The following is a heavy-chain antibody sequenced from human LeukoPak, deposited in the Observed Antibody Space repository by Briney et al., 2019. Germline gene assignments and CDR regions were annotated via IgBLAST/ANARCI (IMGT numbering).Heavy chain of an antibody. V-gene: IGHV3-7*01. CDR1: GFTFSSYW. CDR3: ARGHTTVCGVY. CDR2: IKHDGSDK. D-gene: IGHD1-1*01. J-gene: IGHJ4*02. Sequence: GGSLRLSCAASGFTFSSYWFSWVRQAPGKGLEWVANIKHDGSDKYYVDSVKGRFTISRDNAKSSLYLQMNSLRAEDTAVYYCARGHTTVCGVYWGQGTLVTVSS.